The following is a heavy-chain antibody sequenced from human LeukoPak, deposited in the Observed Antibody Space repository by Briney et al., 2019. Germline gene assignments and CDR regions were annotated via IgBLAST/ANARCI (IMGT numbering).Heavy chain of an antibody. J-gene: IGHJ4*02. CDR1: GFNFSSYS. CDR2: ISSSSSFR. CDR3: ARESSGYFY. V-gene: IGHV3-21*01. D-gene: IGHD3-22*01. Sequence: GGSLRLSCAASGFNFSSYSMNWVRQAPGKGLERVSSISSSSSFRYYADSVRGRFTISRDNAKNSLYLQMNSLRAEDTAVYYCARESSGYFYWGQGTLVTVSS.